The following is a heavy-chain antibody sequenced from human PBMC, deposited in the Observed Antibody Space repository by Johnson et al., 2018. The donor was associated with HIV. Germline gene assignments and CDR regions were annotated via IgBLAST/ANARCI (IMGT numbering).Heavy chain of an antibody. Sequence: QMLLVVSGGGVVQPGGSLRLSCAAAGFRFSDYCMAWIRQAPGKGLEWISYISSSGATIYYGDSVEGRFTLSRDDAKNSLYLQMNSLRAEDTAVYYCAREGGVTMVDGFDIWGQGTMVTVSS. CDR1: GFRFSDYC. V-gene: IGHV3-11*01. D-gene: IGHD3-10*01. J-gene: IGHJ3*02. CDR2: ISSSGATI. CDR3: AREGGVTMVDGFDI.